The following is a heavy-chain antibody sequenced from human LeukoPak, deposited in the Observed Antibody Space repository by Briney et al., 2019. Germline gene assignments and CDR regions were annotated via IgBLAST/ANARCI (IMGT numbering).Heavy chain of an antibody. V-gene: IGHV3-21*01. CDR2: ISSSSSYI. Sequence: GGSLRLSCAASGFTFSSYSMNWVRQAPGKGLEWVSSISSSSSYIYYADSVKGRFTISRDNAKNSLYLQMNSLRAEDTAVYYCARDASSSSFVRFDPWGQGTLVTVSS. CDR1: GFTFSSYS. D-gene: IGHD6-6*01. CDR3: ARDASSSSFVRFDP. J-gene: IGHJ5*02.